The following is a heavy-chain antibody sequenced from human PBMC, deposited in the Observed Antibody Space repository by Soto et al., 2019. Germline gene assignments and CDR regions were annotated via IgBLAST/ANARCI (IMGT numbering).Heavy chain of an antibody. CDR3: ARGYPTGGNGLDV. D-gene: IGHD2-15*01. CDR1: GYTFTSYD. Sequence: SCKASGYTFTSYDINWVRQAPGKGLEWVSVIYSGGSTYYTDSVKGRFTISRDNSKNTLYLQMNSLRAEDTAVYYCARGYPTGGNGLDVWGQGTTVTVSS. J-gene: IGHJ6*02. V-gene: IGHV3-53*01. CDR2: IYSGGST.